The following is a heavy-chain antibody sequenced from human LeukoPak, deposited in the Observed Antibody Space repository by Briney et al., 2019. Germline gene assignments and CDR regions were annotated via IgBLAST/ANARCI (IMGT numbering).Heavy chain of an antibody. Sequence: SGGSLRLSCAASGFTFSSYEMNWVRQAPGKGLEWVSHISSSGSTIHYADSVKGRFTISRDNAKNSLYLQMNSLRAEDTAVYYCARSLFWDILAPGAFDIWGQGTMVTVSS. D-gene: IGHD3-9*01. V-gene: IGHV3-48*03. CDR1: GFTFSSYE. CDR2: ISSSGSTI. CDR3: ARSLFWDILAPGAFDI. J-gene: IGHJ3*02.